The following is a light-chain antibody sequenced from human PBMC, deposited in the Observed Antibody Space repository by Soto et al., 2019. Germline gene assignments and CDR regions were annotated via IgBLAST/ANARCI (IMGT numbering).Light chain of an antibody. Sequence: DIQMTQSPSTLSASVGDRVTITCRASQSINDLFDWYQQKPGRAPNLLIYEASKLESGVPSRFTGSGSGTEFTLTIYSLQPDDFASYYCQQYRSYPWTFGQGTKVEIK. CDR3: QQYRSYPWT. CDR1: QSINDL. V-gene: IGKV1-5*03. CDR2: EAS. J-gene: IGKJ1*01.